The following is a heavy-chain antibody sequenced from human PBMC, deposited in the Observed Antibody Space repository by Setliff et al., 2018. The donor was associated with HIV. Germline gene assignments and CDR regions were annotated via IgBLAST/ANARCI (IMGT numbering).Heavy chain of an antibody. Sequence: ASVKVSCKASGYTFTRYFMHCVRQAPGQGLEWLGMINPSGGSTWYAQKFQGRVTLTGDTSTNTLYMELSSLRSEDTAVYYCARGWEGGMDYWGQGTLVTVSS. CDR1: GYTFTRYF. CDR2: INPSGGST. J-gene: IGHJ4*02. CDR3: ARGWEGGMDY. D-gene: IGHD1-26*01. V-gene: IGHV1-46*01.